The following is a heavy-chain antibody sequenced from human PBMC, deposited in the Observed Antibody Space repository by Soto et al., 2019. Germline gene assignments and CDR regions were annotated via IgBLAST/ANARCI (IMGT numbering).Heavy chain of an antibody. CDR1: GGSFSGYY. J-gene: IGHJ3*02. D-gene: IGHD1-1*01. V-gene: IGHV4-34*01. CDR3: GRGFLSGGGTIWKDAFHI. Sequence: PSETLSLTCAVYGGSFSGYYWSWIRQPPGKGLEWIGQLNPSGSANYYPSLKSRVTILADTSKNQFSLKLSSVTAADTAVYYCGRGFLSGGGTIWKDAFHIRGPGTMVTVS. CDR2: LNPSGSA.